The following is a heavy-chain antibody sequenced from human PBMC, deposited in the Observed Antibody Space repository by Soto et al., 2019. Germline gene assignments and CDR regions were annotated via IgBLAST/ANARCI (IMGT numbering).Heavy chain of an antibody. D-gene: IGHD6-19*01. CDR3: AQTLGLAVAGPGRFDL. V-gene: IGHV1-69*12. CDR1: RGTFSSYA. J-gene: IGHJ2*01. CDR2: IIPIFGTA. Sequence: QVQLVQSGAEVKKPGSSVKVSCKASRGTFSSYAISWVRQAPGQGLEWMGGIIPIFGTANYAQKFQGRVTITADESTRTAYMELSSLRSEDTAVYYCAQTLGLAVAGPGRFDLWGRGTLVTVSS.